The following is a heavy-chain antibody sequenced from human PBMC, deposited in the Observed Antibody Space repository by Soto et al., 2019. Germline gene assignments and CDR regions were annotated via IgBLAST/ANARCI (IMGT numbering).Heavy chain of an antibody. Sequence: EVHLLGSGGGLVQPGGSLRLSCSASGFTFTSYAMSWVRQAPGKGLEWVSGISGSGGDTKSADSVNGRFTISRDNFKNMLYLQMNSLRAEDTAVYYCAKHDFWTLYNTGLDSWGQGTLVTVSS. V-gene: IGHV3-23*01. CDR3: AKHDFWTLYNTGLDS. CDR2: ISGSGGDT. CDR1: GFTFTSYA. D-gene: IGHD3-3*01. J-gene: IGHJ4*02.